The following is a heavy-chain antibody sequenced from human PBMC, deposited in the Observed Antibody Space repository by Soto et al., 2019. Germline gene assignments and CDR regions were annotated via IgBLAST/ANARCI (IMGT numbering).Heavy chain of an antibody. Sequence: GGSLRLSCAASGFTFISYAMTWVRQAPGKGLEWVSTISGSGGSTYYADSVKGRFTISRDNSKNTLYLQMNSLRAEDTAVYYCARGGGYFDSYNMDVWGQGTTVTVSS. J-gene: IGHJ6*02. V-gene: IGHV3-23*01. D-gene: IGHD3-9*01. CDR1: GFTFISYA. CDR2: ISGSGGST. CDR3: ARGGGYFDSYNMDV.